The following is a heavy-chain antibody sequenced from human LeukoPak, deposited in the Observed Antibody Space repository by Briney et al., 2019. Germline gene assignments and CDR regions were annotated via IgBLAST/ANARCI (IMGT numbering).Heavy chain of an antibody. V-gene: IGHV1-2*02. CDR3: ARGGSTDSIHSCGGNCYFLDY. Sequence: ASVKVSCKASGYTFTDYHVHWVRQAPGQGLQWMGWIDPKSGGTNYAQKFQGRVIMTRDTSISTAYMELSRLGSDDTAVYYCARGGSTDSIHSCGGNCYFLDYWGQGTLVTVSS. J-gene: IGHJ4*02. CDR1: GYTFTDYH. D-gene: IGHD2-21*02. CDR2: IDPKSGGT.